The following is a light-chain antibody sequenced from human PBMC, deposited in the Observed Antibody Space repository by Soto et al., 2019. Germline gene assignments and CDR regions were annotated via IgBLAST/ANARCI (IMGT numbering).Light chain of an antibody. J-gene: IGKJ4*01. CDR2: DAS. CDR1: QSISNN. V-gene: IGKV3-11*01. Sequence: EIVLTQSPATLSLSPGERATLSCRASQSISNNLAWYQQKPGQAPRLLIYDASNRATGTPARFSGSGSGTDFTLTISSLEPEDFAVYYCQQRNSWTPQIGGGTKVDI. CDR3: QQRNSWTPQ.